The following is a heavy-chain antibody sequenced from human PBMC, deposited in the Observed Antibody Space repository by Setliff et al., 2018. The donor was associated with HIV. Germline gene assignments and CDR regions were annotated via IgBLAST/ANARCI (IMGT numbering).Heavy chain of an antibody. V-gene: IGHV1-18*01. D-gene: IGHD2-8*01. J-gene: IGHJ4*02. CDR3: AIAMVLRPQVLTVFDY. CDR1: GYTFTSYG. Sequence: ASVKVSCKASGYTFTSYGLSWVRQAPGQGLEWVGWISAYNGNTNYAQKLQGRVTFTTDTSTTTAYLELSSLRSEDTALYYCAIAMVLRPQVLTVFDYWGQGTLVTVSS. CDR2: ISAYNGNT.